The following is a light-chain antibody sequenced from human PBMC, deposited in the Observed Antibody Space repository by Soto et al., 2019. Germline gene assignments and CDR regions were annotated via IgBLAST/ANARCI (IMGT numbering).Light chain of an antibody. CDR1: LSVSVY. CDR3: QQDRNRLQT. V-gene: IGKV3-11*01. J-gene: IGKJ2*01. CDR2: DAS. Sequence: LRPSSASKSFSPGESATLFCRTSLSVSVYLDWYQQKPGQAPRLLISDASNRATGIPARFSGSGSGTDFTLTICRLEPEDFAVYYCQQDRNRLQTFARGAK.